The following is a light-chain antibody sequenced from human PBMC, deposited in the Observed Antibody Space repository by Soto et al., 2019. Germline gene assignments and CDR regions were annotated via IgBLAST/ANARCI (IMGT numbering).Light chain of an antibody. J-gene: IGKJ1*01. CDR3: QQYGSSPRT. V-gene: IGKV3-20*01. Sequence: EIVLTQSPGTLSLSPVERATLSCRASQSVSSSYLAWYQQKPGQAPRLLIYGASSRATGIPDRFSGSGSGTDFTLTSSRLEPEDFAVYYCQQYGSSPRTFGQGTKGDIK. CDR1: QSVSSSY. CDR2: GAS.